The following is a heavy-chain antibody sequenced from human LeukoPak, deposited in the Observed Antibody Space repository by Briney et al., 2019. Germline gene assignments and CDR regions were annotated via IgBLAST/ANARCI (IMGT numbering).Heavy chain of an antibody. Sequence: PGGSLRLSCAASGFTFSRYSMNWVRQAPGKGLEWVSSISSSSSYIYYADSVKGRFTISRDNAKNSLYLQMNSLRAEDTAVYYCASPLSYYDSSGYYYGDYWGQGTLVTVSS. CDR1: GFTFSRYS. V-gene: IGHV3-21*01. D-gene: IGHD3-22*01. CDR2: ISSSSSYI. J-gene: IGHJ4*02. CDR3: ASPLSYYDSSGYYYGDY.